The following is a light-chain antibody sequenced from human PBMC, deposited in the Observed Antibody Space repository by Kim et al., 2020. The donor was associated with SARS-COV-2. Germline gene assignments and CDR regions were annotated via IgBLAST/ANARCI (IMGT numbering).Light chain of an antibody. CDR3: SSYAGSNTLV. V-gene: IGLV2-8*01. J-gene: IGLJ2*01. CDR2: EVS. Sequence: GQSVTISCTGTSSDVGGYNFVSWYQQHPGKAPKLMIYEVSKRPSGVPERFSGSKSGNTASLTVSGLRAEDESDYYCSSYAGSNTLVFGGGTQLTVL. CDR1: SSDVGGYNF.